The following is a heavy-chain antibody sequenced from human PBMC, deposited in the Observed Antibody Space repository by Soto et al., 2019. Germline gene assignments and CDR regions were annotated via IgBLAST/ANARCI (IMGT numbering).Heavy chain of an antibody. J-gene: IGHJ6*02. CDR2: INPSGDGT. CDR1: GYTFNAFY. D-gene: IGHD4-17*01. V-gene: IGHV1-46*02. CDR3: ARVALGYDYADV. Sequence: EASVKVSCKAFGYTFNAFYMNWGRQAPGQGLEWMGVINPSGDGTSYAQKFRGRVTMTRDTSTSTVYMELSSLRSEDTAVYYCARVALGYDYADVWGQGTTVTVSS.